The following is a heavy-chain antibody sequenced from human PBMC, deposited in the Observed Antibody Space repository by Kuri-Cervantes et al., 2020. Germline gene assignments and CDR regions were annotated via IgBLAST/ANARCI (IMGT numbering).Heavy chain of an antibody. V-gene: IGHV3-21*01. J-gene: IGHJ3*02. CDR2: ISSSSSYI. D-gene: IGHD3-9*01. CDR3: ARDDILTGYYLLGAFDI. CDR1: GFTFSSYG. Sequence: GGSLRLSCAASGFTFSSYGMHWVRQAPGKGLEWVSSISSSSSYIYYADSVKGRFTISRDNAKNSLYLQMNSLRAEDTAVYYCARDDILTGYYLLGAFDIWGQGTMVTVSS.